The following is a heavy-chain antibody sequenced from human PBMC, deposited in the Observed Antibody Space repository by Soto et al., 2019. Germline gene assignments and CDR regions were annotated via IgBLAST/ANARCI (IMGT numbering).Heavy chain of an antibody. CDR3: ARGNSVLVSSATLPTWFYT. V-gene: IGHV4-4*02. Sequence: SAPLSLTSALAGGPIRSRKWWSRVRQSPGKGLEWIGEIYHSGSTNYNPSLKSRVTISVDKSKNQFSLKLSSVTAADTPVYYCARGNSVLVSSATLPTWFYTCGQVTMV. CDR2: IYHSGST. CDR1: GGPIRSRKW. D-gene: IGHD2-15*01. J-gene: IGHJ5*02.